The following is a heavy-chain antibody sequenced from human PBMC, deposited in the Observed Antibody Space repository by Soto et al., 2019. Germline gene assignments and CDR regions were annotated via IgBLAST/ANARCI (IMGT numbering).Heavy chain of an antibody. Sequence: QVQLVQSGAEVKKHGASVKVSCKASGYTFTSYGISWVRQAPGQGLEWMGWISAYNGNTNYAQKLQGRVTMTTDTSTSTAYLELRSLRSDDSPVYYCARDCIPPGYYDFWSGYYTPYYYYYMDVWGKGTNVNVSS. CDR1: GYTFTSYG. J-gene: IGHJ6*03. D-gene: IGHD3-3*01. CDR2: ISAYNGNT. CDR3: ARDCIPPGYYDFWSGYYTPYYYYYMDV. V-gene: IGHV1-18*01.